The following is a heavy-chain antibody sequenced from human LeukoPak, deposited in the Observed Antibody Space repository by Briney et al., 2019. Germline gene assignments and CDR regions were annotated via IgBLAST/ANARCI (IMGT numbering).Heavy chain of an antibody. CDR2: ISGTGGST. V-gene: IGHV3-23*01. Sequence: GGSLRLSCAASGFTFSSYAMNWVRQAPGKGLEWVSAISGTGGSTYYADSVKGRSTISRDNSKNTLYLQMNSLRAEDTAVYYCAKAGSGSYSPFDYWGQGTLVTVSS. CDR1: GFTFSSYA. D-gene: IGHD1-26*01. J-gene: IGHJ4*02. CDR3: AKAGSGSYSPFDY.